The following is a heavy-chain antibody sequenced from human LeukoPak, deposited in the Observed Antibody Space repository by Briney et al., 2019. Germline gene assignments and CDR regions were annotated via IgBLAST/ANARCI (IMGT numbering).Heavy chain of an antibody. CDR2: IYYSGST. D-gene: IGHD3-3*01. CDR1: GGSISSSSYY. V-gene: IGHV4-39*01. CDR3: ATRFLEWLPFDY. Sequence: PSETLSLTCTVSGGSISSSSYYWGWIRQPPGKGLEWIGSIYYSGSTYYNPSLKSRVTISVDTSKNQFSLKLSSVTAADTAVYYCATRFLEWLPFDYWGQGTLVTVSS. J-gene: IGHJ4*02.